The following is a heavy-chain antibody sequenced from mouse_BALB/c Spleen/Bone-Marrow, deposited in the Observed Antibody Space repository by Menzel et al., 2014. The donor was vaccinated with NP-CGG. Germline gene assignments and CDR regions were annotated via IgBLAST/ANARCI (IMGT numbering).Heavy chain of an antibody. J-gene: IGHJ3*01. CDR1: EYEFPSHD. CDR3: ARQGDYGSSRFAY. CDR2: INSDGGST. Sequence: EVKLVESGGGLVQPGESLKLSCESNEYEFPSHDMSWVRKTQEKRLELVAAINSDGGSTFYPDTMERRFIISRDNTKKTLYLQMSSLRSEDTALYYGARQGDYGSSRFAYWGQGTLVTVSA. D-gene: IGHD1-1*01. V-gene: IGHV5-2*01.